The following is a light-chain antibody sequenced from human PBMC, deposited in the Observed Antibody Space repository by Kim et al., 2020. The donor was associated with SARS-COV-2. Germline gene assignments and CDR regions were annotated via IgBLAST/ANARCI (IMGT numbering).Light chain of an antibody. CDR3: SSFAGSYTWM. V-gene: IGLV2-11*01. CDR2: DVT. J-gene: IGLJ3*02. Sequence: QSALTQPRSVSGSPGQSVTISCTGTSSDVGRYNYVSLYQQHPGKAPKVMIFDVTKRPSGVPDRFSCSKSGNTASLTISGLQAEDEADDYCSSFAGSYTWMFGGGTKVTVL. CDR1: SSDVGRYNY.